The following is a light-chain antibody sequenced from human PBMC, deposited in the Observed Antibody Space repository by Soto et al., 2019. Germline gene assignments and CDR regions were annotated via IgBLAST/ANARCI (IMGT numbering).Light chain of an antibody. J-gene: IGKJ1*01. V-gene: IGKV1-9*01. CDR1: QGVSSY. CDR2: TVS. Sequence: DIQLTQSPSFLSASVGDRVTITCRASQGVSSYLAWYQQKPGKTPKLLIYTVSTLQSGVPSRFSGSGSGTELTLTISSLQPEDFATYYCQQLHSYPFVTFGQGTKVEFK. CDR3: QQLHSYPFVT.